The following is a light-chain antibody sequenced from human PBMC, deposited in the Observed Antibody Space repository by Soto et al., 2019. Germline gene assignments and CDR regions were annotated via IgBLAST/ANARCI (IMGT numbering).Light chain of an antibody. CDR3: QQYFSPPPT. CDR2: WAS. CDR1: QNILYGSNNRNS. Sequence: DIVMTQSPDSLAVSLGERATINCKSSQNILYGSNNRNSLAWFQQKPGQPPKLLIYWASTRESGVPDRFSGSGSGTDFTRTISSLQTDDVALYYCQQYFSPPPTFGQGTKLEI. V-gene: IGKV4-1*01. J-gene: IGKJ2*01.